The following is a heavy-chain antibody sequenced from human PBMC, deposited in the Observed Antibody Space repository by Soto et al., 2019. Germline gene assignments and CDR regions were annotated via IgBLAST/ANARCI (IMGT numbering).Heavy chain of an antibody. D-gene: IGHD3-16*01. CDR3: AREALGGYYLDY. Sequence: SVKVSCKASGGAFSSYSFIWVRQAPGQGLEWMGGIILTHRTSNYAQRFQDRVTITADESTSTAYMELSSLRSEDTAVYFCAREALGGYYLDYWGQGTLVTVSS. CDR1: GGAFSSYS. CDR2: IILTHRTS. J-gene: IGHJ4*02. V-gene: IGHV1-69*13.